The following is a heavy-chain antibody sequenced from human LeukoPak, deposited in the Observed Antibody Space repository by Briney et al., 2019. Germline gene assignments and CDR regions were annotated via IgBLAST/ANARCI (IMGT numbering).Heavy chain of an antibody. D-gene: IGHD2-21*01. J-gene: IGHJ4*02. CDR3: AKDGGRRQDWFDY. CDR2: ISGSAGST. CDR1: GFTFSSYA. Sequence: GGSLRLSCAASGFTFSSYAMSWVRQAPGKGLEWVSAISGSAGSTYYADSVKGRFTISRDNSKNTLYLQMNSLRAEDTAVYYCAKDGGRRQDWFDYWGQGTLVTVSS. V-gene: IGHV3-23*01.